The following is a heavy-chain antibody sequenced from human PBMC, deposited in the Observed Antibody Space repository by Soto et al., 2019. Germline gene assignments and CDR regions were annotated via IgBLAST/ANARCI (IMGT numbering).Heavy chain of an antibody. Sequence: RGESLKISCKGSGYSFTNYWIGWVRQMPGKGLEWMGIIYPGDSDTTYSPSFQGQVTISVDKSISTAYLQWSSLKASDTAMYYCARLGSMPTICYFDYWGQGTLVTVSS. CDR3: ARLGSMPTICYFDY. V-gene: IGHV5-51*01. CDR2: IYPGDSDT. CDR1: GYSFTNYW. J-gene: IGHJ4*02. D-gene: IGHD3-10*01.